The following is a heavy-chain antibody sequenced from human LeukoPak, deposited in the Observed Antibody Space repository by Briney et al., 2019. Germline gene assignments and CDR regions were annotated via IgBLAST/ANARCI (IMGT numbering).Heavy chain of an antibody. CDR2: IYPGGSDI. CDR1: GYSFTTHL. CDR3: ARQKGYSSSWLDY. V-gene: IGHV5-51*01. Sequence: GESLKIYCKGSGYSFTTHLLGLVRQAPGKGLELMGIIYPGGSDIRYRPSFEGKVTISADKSISTPYLPWSSLKAAATAIYHWARQKGYSSSWLDYWGQGTLVADCS. D-gene: IGHD6-13*01. J-gene: IGHJ4*02.